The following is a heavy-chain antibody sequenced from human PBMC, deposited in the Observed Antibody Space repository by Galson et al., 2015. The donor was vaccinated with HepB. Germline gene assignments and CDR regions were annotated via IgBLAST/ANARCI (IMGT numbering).Heavy chain of an antibody. CDR1: GFTFSSYA. CDR3: ARDWGAFDI. J-gene: IGHJ3*02. V-gene: IGHV3-30-3*01. Sequence: SLRLSCAASGFTFSSYAMHWVRQAPGKGLEWVAVISYDGSNKYYADSAKGRFTISRDNSKNTLYLQMNSLRAEDTAVYYCARDWGAFDIWGQGTMVTVSS. CDR2: ISYDGSNK. D-gene: IGHD3-16*01.